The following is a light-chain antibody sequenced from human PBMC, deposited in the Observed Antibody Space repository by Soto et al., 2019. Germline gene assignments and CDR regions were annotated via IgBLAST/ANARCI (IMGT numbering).Light chain of an antibody. J-gene: IGKJ2*01. CDR2: GAS. V-gene: IGKV3-20*01. CDR1: QSVSSSY. Sequence: EIVLKQSPGTLSLSPGERATLSCRASQSVSSSYLAWYQQKPGQAPRLLIYGASSRATGIPDRFSGSGSGTDFTLTISRLEPEDFAVYYCQQYGRSPRTFGQGTKLEIK. CDR3: QQYGRSPRT.